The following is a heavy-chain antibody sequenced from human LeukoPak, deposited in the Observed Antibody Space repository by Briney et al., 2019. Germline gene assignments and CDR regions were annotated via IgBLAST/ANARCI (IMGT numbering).Heavy chain of an antibody. CDR3: ARSSGIAVAGDFDY. D-gene: IGHD6-19*01. J-gene: IGHJ4*02. CDR2: ISAYNGNT. Sequence: ASVKVSCKASGYTFTSYGINWVRQAPGQGLEWMGWISAYNGNTNYAQKLQGRVTMTTDTSTSTAYMELRSLRSDDTAVYYCARSSGIAVAGDFDYWGQGTLVTVSS. CDR1: GYTFTSYG. V-gene: IGHV1-18*01.